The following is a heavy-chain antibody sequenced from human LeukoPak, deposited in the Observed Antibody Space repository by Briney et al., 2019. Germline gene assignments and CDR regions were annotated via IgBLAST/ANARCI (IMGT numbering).Heavy chain of an antibody. Sequence: ASVKVSCKASGYTFTSYGISWVRQAPGQGLERMGWISAYNGNTNYAQKLQGRVTMTTDTSTSTAYMELRSLRSDDTAVYYCARVSYYYNTLDYWGQGTLVTVSS. CDR1: GYTFTSYG. J-gene: IGHJ4*02. CDR3: ARVSYYYNTLDY. D-gene: IGHD3-10*01. CDR2: ISAYNGNT. V-gene: IGHV1-18*01.